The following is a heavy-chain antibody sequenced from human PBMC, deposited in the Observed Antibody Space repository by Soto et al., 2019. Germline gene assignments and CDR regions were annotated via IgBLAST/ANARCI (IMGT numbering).Heavy chain of an antibody. CDR3: ARNRRETGTYAQPLDY. V-gene: IGHV4-39*01. CDR2: ISYGGST. Sequence: SETLSLTFTVSGGSISSGGYYWSWIRQHPGKGLEWIGAISYGGSTYHNPSLRSRVTIFVDTSKSQFSLDLTSVTAADTAVYYCARNRRETGTYAQPLDYWGQGTLVTVSS. CDR1: GGSISSGGYY. D-gene: IGHD1-1*01. J-gene: IGHJ4*02.